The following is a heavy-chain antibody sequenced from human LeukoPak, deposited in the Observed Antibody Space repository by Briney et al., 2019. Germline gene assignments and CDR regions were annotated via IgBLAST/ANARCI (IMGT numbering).Heavy chain of an antibody. Sequence: GESLKISCKGSGYSFTSYWIGWVRQVPGKGLEWMGIIYPGDSNTRYSPSFQGQVTISADKSISTAFLQWSSLEASDTAIYYCARKNPTALRNNWFDPWGQGTLVTVSS. V-gene: IGHV5-51*01. CDR2: IYPGDSNT. J-gene: IGHJ5*02. CDR1: GYSFTSYW. CDR3: ARKNPTALRNNWFDP. D-gene: IGHD5-18*01.